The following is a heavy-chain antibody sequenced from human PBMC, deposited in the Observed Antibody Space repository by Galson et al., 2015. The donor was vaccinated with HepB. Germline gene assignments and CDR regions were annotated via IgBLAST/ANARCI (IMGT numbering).Heavy chain of an antibody. J-gene: IGHJ4*02. CDR3: ARVRDSSGYADY. CDR1: GYTFTSYA. V-gene: IGHV1-3*01. Sequence: SVKVSCKASGYTFTSYAMHWVRQAPGQRLEWMGWINAGNGNTKYSQKFQGRVTITRDTSASTAYMELSSLRSEDTAVYYCARVRDSSGYADYWGQGTLVTVSS. D-gene: IGHD3-22*01. CDR2: INAGNGNT.